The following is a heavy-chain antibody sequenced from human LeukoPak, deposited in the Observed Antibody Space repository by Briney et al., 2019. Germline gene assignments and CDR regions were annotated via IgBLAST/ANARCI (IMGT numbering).Heavy chain of an antibody. J-gene: IGHJ5*02. D-gene: IGHD2-15*01. V-gene: IGHV1-8*01. CDR3: ARGLPEYIVVVVAALNWFDP. Sequence: ASVNVSCKASVYTFTSYDINWVRQATGQGLEWMGWMNPNSGNTGYAQKFQGRVTMTRNTSISTAYMELSSLRSEDTAVYYCARGLPEYIVVVVAALNWFDPWGQGTLVTVSS. CDR1: VYTFTSYD. CDR2: MNPNSGNT.